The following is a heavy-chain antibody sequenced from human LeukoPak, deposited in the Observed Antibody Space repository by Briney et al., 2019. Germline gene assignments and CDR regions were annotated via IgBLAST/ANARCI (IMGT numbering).Heavy chain of an antibody. CDR2: IYSGGST. D-gene: IGHD5-24*01. Sequence: GGSLRLSCAASGFTASSNYMSWVRQAPGKGLEWVSVIYSGGSTYYADSVKGRFTISRDNSKNTLYLQMNSLRAEDTAVYYCARDGLQDGYDAFDIWGQGTMVTVSS. CDR1: GFTASSNY. V-gene: IGHV3-66*02. J-gene: IGHJ3*02. CDR3: ARDGLQDGYDAFDI.